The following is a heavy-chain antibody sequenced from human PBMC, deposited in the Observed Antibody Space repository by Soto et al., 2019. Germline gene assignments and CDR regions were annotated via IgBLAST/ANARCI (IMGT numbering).Heavy chain of an antibody. V-gene: IGHV4-59*01. D-gene: IGHD3-22*01. CDR2: IYYSGST. CDR3: ARGHHYYDSSGYYLFDY. CDR1: GGSISSYY. Sequence: PSETLSLTCTVSGGSISSYYWSWIRQPPGKGLEWIGYIYYSGSTNYSPSLKSRVTISVDTSKNQFSLKLSSVTAADTAVYYCARGHHYYDSSGYYLFDYWGQGTLVTVSS. J-gene: IGHJ4*02.